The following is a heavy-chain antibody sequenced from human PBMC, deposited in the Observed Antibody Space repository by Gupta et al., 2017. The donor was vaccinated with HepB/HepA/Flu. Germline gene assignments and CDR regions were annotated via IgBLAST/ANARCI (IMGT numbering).Heavy chain of an antibody. J-gene: IGHJ2*01. CDR3: AREKSYCSSTSCYGTGYFDL. CDR2: IIPIFGTA. CDR1: GGTFSSYA. D-gene: IGHD2-2*01. Sequence: QVQLVQSGAEVKKPGSSVKVSCKASGGTFSSYAISWVRQAPGQGLEWMGGIIPIFGTANYAQKFQGRVTITADKSTSTAYMELSSLRSEDTAVYYCAREKSYCSSTSCYGTGYFDLWGRGTLVTVSS. V-gene: IGHV1-69*06.